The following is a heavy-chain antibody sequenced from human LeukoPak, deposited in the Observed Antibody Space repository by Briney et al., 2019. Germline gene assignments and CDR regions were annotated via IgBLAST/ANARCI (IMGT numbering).Heavy chain of an antibody. CDR3: ARHPAHHWGYYFDY. V-gene: IGHV3-23*01. CDR2: ISGSGGST. J-gene: IGHJ4*02. D-gene: IGHD3-16*01. Sequence: TGGSLRLSCAASGFTFSSYAMSWVRQAPGKGLEWVSAISGSGGSTYYADSVKGRFTISRDNSKNTLYLQMSSLRAEDTAVYYCARHPAHHWGYYFDYWGQGTLVTVSS. CDR1: GFTFSSYA.